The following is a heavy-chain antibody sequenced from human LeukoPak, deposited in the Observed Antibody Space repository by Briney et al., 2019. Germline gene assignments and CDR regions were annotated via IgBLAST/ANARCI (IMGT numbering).Heavy chain of an antibody. V-gene: IGHV1-8*01. CDR1: GFTFTSYD. J-gene: IGHJ5*02. D-gene: IGHD2-2*02. CDR2: MNPNNGNT. Sequence: ASVKVSCTASGFTFTSYDINWVRQASGQGLEWMGWMNPNNGNTGYAQKFQGRVTMTRDTSISTAYMELRGLRSEDTAVYYCVRDGEGAAISVNYWFDPWGQGTLVTVSS. CDR3: VRDGEGAAISVNYWFDP.